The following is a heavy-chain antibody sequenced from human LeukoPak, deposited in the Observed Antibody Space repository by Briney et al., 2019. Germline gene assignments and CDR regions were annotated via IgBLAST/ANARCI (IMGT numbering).Heavy chain of an antibody. D-gene: IGHD3-22*01. Sequence: GGSLRLSCAASGFTFSSYAMSWVRQAAGKGLEWVSAISGGGGSTYYADSVKGRFTISRDNSKNTLYLQMNSLRAEDTAVYYCAKDERARTLYYYDSSGYYKYWGQGTLVTVSS. CDR1: GFTFSSYA. CDR3: AKDERARTLYYYDSSGYYKY. J-gene: IGHJ4*02. CDR2: ISGGGGST. V-gene: IGHV3-23*01.